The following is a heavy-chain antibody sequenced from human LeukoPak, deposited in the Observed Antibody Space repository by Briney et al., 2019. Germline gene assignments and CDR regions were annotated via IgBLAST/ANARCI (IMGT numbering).Heavy chain of an antibody. CDR1: GFTFSSYG. CDR3: AKGSSIVATTLGY. D-gene: IGHD5-12*01. J-gene: IGHJ4*02. CDR2: ISYDGSNK. V-gene: IGHV3-30*18. Sequence: GRSLRLSCAASGFTFSSYGMHWVRQAPGKGLERVAVISYDGSNKYYADSVKGRFTISRDNSKNTLYLQMNSLRAEDTAVYYCAKGSSIVATTLGYWGQGTLVTVSS.